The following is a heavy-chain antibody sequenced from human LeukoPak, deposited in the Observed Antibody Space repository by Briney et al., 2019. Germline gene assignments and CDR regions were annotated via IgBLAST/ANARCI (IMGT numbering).Heavy chain of an antibody. CDR1: GYSLTELS. CDR3: ATGEYSGYDYEDY. V-gene: IGHV1-24*01. CDR2: FDPEDGGT. Sequence: GASVKVSCKVSGYSLTELSMLWVRQAPGKGLEWMGTFDPEDGGTVYAQKFQGRVTMTGDTSTDTAYMDLSSLRSDDTAVYYCATGEYSGYDYEDYWGQGTLVTVSS. D-gene: IGHD5-12*01. J-gene: IGHJ4*02.